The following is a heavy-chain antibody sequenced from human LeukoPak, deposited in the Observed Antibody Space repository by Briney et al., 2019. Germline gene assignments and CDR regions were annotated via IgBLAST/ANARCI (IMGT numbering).Heavy chain of an antibody. CDR3: ARHTGRPQAGWFDP. CDR1: GNTFGTYW. D-gene: IGHD3-10*01. CDR2: IFPRTSEV. J-gene: IGHJ5*02. V-gene: IGHV5-51*01. Sequence: GESLKISCKDVGNTFGTYWVGWVRQMPGKGLEYMGIIFPRTSEVRYGPAFQGQVTISADKSLSTAYLQWTGLKASDTAMYYCARHTGRPQAGWFDPWRQGTLVTVSA.